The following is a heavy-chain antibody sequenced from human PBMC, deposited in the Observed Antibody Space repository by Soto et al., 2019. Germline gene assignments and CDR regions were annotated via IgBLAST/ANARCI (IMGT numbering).Heavy chain of an antibody. CDR2: IRSKAYGGTT. CDR3: TRESARDDFWSGSHYYYYGMDV. D-gene: IGHD3-3*01. Sequence: SLRLSCTASGFTFGDYAMSWVRQAPGKGLEWVGFIRSKAYGGTTEYAASVKGRFTISRDDSKSIAYLQMNSLKTEDTAVYYCTRESARDDFWSGSHYYYYGMDVWGQGTTVTVYS. CDR1: GFTFGDYA. V-gene: IGHV3-49*04. J-gene: IGHJ6*02.